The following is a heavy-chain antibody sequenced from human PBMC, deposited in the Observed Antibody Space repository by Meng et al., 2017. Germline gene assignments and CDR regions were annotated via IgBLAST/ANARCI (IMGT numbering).Heavy chain of an antibody. CDR1: GYTFTGYY. CDR3: ARNKFGELFDY. Sequence: APVKASCKASGYTFTGYYMHWVRQAPGQGPEWMGWINPNSGGTNYAQKSQGRVTMTRDTSISTAYMELSRLRSDDTAVYYCARNKFGELFDYWGQGTLVTVSS. D-gene: IGHD3-10*01. CDR2: INPNSGGT. J-gene: IGHJ4*02. V-gene: IGHV1-2*02.